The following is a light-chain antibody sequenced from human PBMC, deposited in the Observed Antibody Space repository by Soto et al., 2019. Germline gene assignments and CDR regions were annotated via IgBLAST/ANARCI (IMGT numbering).Light chain of an antibody. V-gene: IGKV1-5*01. CDR2: DAA. CDR1: QSINKW. J-gene: IGKJ2*01. Sequence: IQMTQSPSTLSASVGDRVTITCRASQSINKWVAWFQQKTGRAPKLLIYDAATLQSGVPSRFSGTGSGTDFSLTISSLQPEDFATYYCQQYNLAYTFGQGTRLDIK. CDR3: QQYNLAYT.